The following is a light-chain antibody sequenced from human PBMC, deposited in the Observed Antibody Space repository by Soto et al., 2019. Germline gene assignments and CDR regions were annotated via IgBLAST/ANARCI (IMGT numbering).Light chain of an antibody. V-gene: IGKV1-5*03. CDR2: KAS. CDR3: QHYNSYSEA. J-gene: IGKJ1*01. Sequence: DIQMTQSPSSLSVSVGDRVTITCQASQNINNDLNWYQQKPGKAPKLLIYKASTLKSGVPSRFSGSGSGTEFTLTIISLQPDDFATYYYQHYNSYSEAFGQGTKVEIK. CDR1: QNINND.